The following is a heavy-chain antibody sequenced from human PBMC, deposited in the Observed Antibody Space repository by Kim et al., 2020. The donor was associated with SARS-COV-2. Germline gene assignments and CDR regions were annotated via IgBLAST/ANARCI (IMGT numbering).Heavy chain of an antibody. Sequence: ASVKVSCKASGYTFTSYAMNWVRQAPGQGLEWMGWINTNTGNPTYAQGFTGRFVFSLDTSVSTAYLQISSLKAEDTAVYYCAFGSYDFWSGYYYMDVWGKGTTVTVSS. J-gene: IGHJ6*03. V-gene: IGHV7-4-1*02. CDR3: AFGSYDFWSGYYYMDV. CDR2: INTNTGNP. CDR1: GYTFTSYA. D-gene: IGHD3-3*01.